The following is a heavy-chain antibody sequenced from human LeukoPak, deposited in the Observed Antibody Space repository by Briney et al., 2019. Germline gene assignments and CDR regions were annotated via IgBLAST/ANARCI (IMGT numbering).Heavy chain of an antibody. J-gene: IGHJ4*02. CDR2: IYYSGST. CDR1: GGSISSYY. D-gene: IGHD3-10*01. CDR3: ARDGSTMVRGVISL. Sequence: SETLSLTCTVSGGSISSYYWSWIRQPPGKGLEWIGYIYYSGSTNYNPSLKSRVTISVDKSKNQFSLKLSSVTAADTAVYYCARDGSTMVRGVISLWGQGTLVTVSS. V-gene: IGHV4-59*12.